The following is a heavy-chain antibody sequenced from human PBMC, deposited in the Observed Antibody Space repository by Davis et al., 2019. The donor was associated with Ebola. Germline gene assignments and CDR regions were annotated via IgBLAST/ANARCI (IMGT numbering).Heavy chain of an antibody. V-gene: IGHV3-23*01. CDR3: VRDEIMFDAFGI. CDR1: GFVFRNYV. Sequence: PGGPLRPSCAAPGFVFRNYVMSWVRQAPGKGLEWVSTLGTSADTYYADSVKGRFTISRDNSKNTLYLQMHSLRAEDTAIYYCVRDEIMFDAFGIWGQGTMVTVSS. D-gene: IGHD2-8*01. J-gene: IGHJ3*02. CDR2: LGTSADT.